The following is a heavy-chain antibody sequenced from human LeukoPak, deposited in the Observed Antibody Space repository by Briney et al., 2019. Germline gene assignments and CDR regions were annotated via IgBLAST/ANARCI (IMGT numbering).Heavy chain of an antibody. V-gene: IGHV3-66*01. CDR1: GFTVSSNY. CDR3: TGYYYDSSGYYDY. J-gene: IGHJ4*02. D-gene: IGHD3-22*01. CDR2: IYSGGST. Sequence: GGSLRLSCAASGFTVSSNYMSWVRQAPGKGLEWVSVIYSGGSTYYADSVKGRFTISRDNAKNTLYLQMNSLRAEDTAVYYCTGYYYDSSGYYDYWGQGTLVTVSS.